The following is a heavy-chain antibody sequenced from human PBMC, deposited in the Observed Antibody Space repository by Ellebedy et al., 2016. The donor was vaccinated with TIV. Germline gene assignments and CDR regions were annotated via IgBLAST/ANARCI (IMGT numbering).Heavy chain of an antibody. V-gene: IGHV6-1*01. CDR1: GDSVSTNSAA. CDR3: AADRNSEGSGSYQD. CDR2: TYYRSKWYY. Sequence: SETLSLXXAISGDSVSTNSAAWNWIRQSPSRGLEWLGRTYYRSKWYYDYAVSVKSRITINPDTSKNQFSLQLNSVTPEDTAVYYCAADRNSEGSGSYQDWGQGTLVTVSS. D-gene: IGHD3-10*01. J-gene: IGHJ4*02.